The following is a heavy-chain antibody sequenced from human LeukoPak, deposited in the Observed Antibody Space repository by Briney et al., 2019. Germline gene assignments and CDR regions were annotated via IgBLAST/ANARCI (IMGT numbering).Heavy chain of an antibody. Sequence: SQTLSVTCTVSGGSISSGSYYWSWIRQPAGKGLEWIGRIYTSGSTNYNPSLKSRVTISVDTSKNQFSLKLSSVTAADTAVYYCARGTYYYDSSGYGHFDYWGQGTLVTVSS. J-gene: IGHJ4*02. V-gene: IGHV4-61*02. CDR3: ARGTYYYDSSGYGHFDY. D-gene: IGHD3-22*01. CDR2: IYTSGST. CDR1: GGSISSGSYY.